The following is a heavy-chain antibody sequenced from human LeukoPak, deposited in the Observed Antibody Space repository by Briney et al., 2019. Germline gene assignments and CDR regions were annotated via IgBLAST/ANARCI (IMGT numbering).Heavy chain of an antibody. CDR1: GYTFTTYG. D-gene: IGHD3-10*01. Sequence: ASVKVSCKASGYTFTTYGFTWVRQAPGQGLKWMGWISAYNGNTYYVQKLQGRVTMTTDTSTSTAYMELRSLRSDDTAVYYCARDYGSASPFDYWGQGTLVTVSS. J-gene: IGHJ4*02. V-gene: IGHV1-18*01. CDR2: ISAYNGNT. CDR3: ARDYGSASPFDY.